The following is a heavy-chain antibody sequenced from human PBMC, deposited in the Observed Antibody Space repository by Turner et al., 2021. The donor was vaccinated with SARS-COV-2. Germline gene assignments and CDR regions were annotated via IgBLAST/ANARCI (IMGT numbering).Heavy chain of an antibody. CDR3: ARDSNVMTSYGDL. V-gene: IGHV3-33*01. J-gene: IGHJ4*02. Sequence: QVLLEQSGGGVVQPGGSLSLSCVASGFSFNDYGMHWVRQTPDKGVEWVAAIWPDGNNKYYVESVRGRFSISRDNSKNTIDLQMNSLRVDDTAVYYCARDSNVMTSYGDLWGQGTLVTVSS. CDR1: GFSFNDYG. D-gene: IGHD3-22*01. CDR2: IWPDGNNK.